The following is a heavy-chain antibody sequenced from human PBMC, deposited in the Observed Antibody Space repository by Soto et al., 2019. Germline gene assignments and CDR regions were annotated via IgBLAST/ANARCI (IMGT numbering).Heavy chain of an antibody. CDR3: ARAYCSTTSCSRAFFDY. CDR1: GFTFSDYY. J-gene: IGHJ4*02. D-gene: IGHD2-2*01. CDR2: SRNKANSYTT. V-gene: IGHV3-72*01. Sequence: EVQLVDSGGGLVQPGGSLRLSCAASGFTFSDYYMNWVRQAPGKGLEWVGRSRNKANSYTTEYAPSVKGRFSISRDVSENSLYLQMNSLKTEDTAMYYCARAYCSTTSCSRAFFDYWGQGTLVTVSS.